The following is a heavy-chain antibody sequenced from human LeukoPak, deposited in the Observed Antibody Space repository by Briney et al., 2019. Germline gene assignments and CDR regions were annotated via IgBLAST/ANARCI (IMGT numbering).Heavy chain of an antibody. V-gene: IGHV3-21*01. D-gene: IGHD3-10*01. J-gene: IGHJ6*03. CDR2: ISSSSSYI. CDR3: ARGFGEGSGSYPMDV. CDR1: GFTFSSYS. Sequence: GGSLRLSCAASGFTFSSYSMNWVRQAPGKGLEWVSSISSSSSYIYYADSVKGRFTISRDNAKNSLYLQMNSLRAEDTAVYYCARGFGEGSGSYPMDVWGTGTTVTVSS.